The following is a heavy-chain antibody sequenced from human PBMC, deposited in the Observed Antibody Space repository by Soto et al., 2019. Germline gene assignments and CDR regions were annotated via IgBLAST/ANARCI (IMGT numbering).Heavy chain of an antibody. CDR3: ARPRIAAANRGAFDI. J-gene: IGHJ3*02. CDR2: IYPGDSDT. D-gene: IGHD6-13*01. Sequence: PGESLKISCEGSGYSFTSYWIGWVRQMPGKGLEWMGIIYPGDSDTRYSPSFQGQVTISVDKSISTAYLQWSSLKASDTAMYYCARPRIAAANRGAFDIWGQGTMVT. V-gene: IGHV5-51*01. CDR1: GYSFTSYW.